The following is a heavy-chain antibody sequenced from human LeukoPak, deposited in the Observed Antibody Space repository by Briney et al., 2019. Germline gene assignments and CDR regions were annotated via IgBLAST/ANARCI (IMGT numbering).Heavy chain of an antibody. CDR3: AKALDTIVDPFDY. V-gene: IGHV3-30*04. J-gene: IGHJ4*02. Sequence: GGSLRLSCAASGFTFSSYAMHWVRQAPGKGLEWVAVISYDGSNKYYADSVKGRFTISRDNSKNTLYLQMNTLRAEDTAVYYCAKALDTIVDPFDYWGQGTLVTVSS. CDR2: ISYDGSNK. CDR1: GFTFSSYA. D-gene: IGHD5-18*01.